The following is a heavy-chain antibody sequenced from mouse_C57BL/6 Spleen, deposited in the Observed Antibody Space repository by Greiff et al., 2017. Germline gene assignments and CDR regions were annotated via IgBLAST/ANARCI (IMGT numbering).Heavy chain of an antibody. D-gene: IGHD4-1*01. CDR2: ISSGGDYI. V-gene: IGHV5-9-1*02. CDR1: GFTFSSYA. J-gene: IGHJ4*01. CDR3: TRDGLGLYAMDY. Sequence: EVKLVESGEGLVKPGGSLKLSCAASGFTFSSYAMSWVRQTPEKRLEWVAYISSGGDYIYYADTVKGRFTISRDNVMNTLYLQMSSLKSEDTAMYYCTRDGLGLYAMDYWGQGTSVTVSS.